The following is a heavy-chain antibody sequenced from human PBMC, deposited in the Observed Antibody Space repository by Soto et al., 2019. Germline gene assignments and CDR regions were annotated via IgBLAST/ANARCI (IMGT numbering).Heavy chain of an antibody. Sequence: GGSLRLSCAASGFTFSNSGMHWVRQAPGKGLEWVAVISYDGTNKYYADSVKGRFTISRDNSKNTLYLKMNSLRAEDTGVYYCAKEFHTWNYFDYWGQGTLVTVSS. J-gene: IGHJ4*02. CDR1: GFTFSNSG. D-gene: IGHD1-20*01. CDR2: ISYDGTNK. V-gene: IGHV3-30*18. CDR3: AKEFHTWNYFDY.